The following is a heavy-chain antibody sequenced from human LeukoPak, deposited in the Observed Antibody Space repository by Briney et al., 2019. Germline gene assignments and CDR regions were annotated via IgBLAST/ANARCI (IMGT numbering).Heavy chain of an antibody. V-gene: IGHV3-30-3*01. D-gene: IGHD1-26*01. CDR1: GFTFSSYA. Sequence: PGGSLRLSCAASGFTFSSYAMHWVRQAPGKGLEWVAVISYDGSNKYYADSVKGRFTISRDNSKNTLYLQMNSLRAEDTAVYYCAKDQRGATLFDYWGQGTLVTVSS. CDR2: ISYDGSNK. J-gene: IGHJ4*02. CDR3: AKDQRGATLFDY.